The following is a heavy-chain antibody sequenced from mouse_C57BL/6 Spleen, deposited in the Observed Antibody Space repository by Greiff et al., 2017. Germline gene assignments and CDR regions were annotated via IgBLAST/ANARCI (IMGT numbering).Heavy chain of an antibody. D-gene: IGHD3-2*02. CDR3: TRDSSGYNGYAMDY. Sequence: EVKVVESGGGLVQPGGSMKLSCAASGFTFSDAWMDWVRQSPEKGLEWVAEIRNKANNHDTYYAESVKGRFTISRDDYKSSVHLQMNSLRAEDTGIYYCTRDSSGYNGYAMDYWGQGTSVTVSS. CDR1: GFTFSDAW. CDR2: IRNKANNHDT. J-gene: IGHJ4*01. V-gene: IGHV6-6*01.